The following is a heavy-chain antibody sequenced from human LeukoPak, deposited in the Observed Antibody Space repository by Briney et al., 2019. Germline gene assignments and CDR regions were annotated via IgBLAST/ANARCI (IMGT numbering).Heavy chain of an antibody. CDR1: GGSFSGYY. J-gene: IGHJ6*03. V-gene: IGHV4-34*01. CDR3: ARGYQLPLYYYYYMDV. D-gene: IGHD2-2*01. Sequence: SETLSLTCAVYGGSFSGYYWSWIRQPPGKGLEWIGEINHSGSTNYNPSLKSRVTISVDTSKNQFSLKLSSVTAADTAVYYCARGYQLPLYYYYYMDVWGKGTTATVSS. CDR2: INHSGST.